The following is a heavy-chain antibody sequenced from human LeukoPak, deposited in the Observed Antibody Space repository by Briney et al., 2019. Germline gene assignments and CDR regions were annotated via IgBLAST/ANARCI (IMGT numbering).Heavy chain of an antibody. Sequence: SETLSLTCAVYGGSFSGYYWSWIRQPPGKGLEWIGEINHSGSTNYNPSLKSRVTISVDTSKNQFSLKLSSVTAADTAVYYCARDDYYDSSGYYDYYYMDVWGKGTTVTVSS. CDR3: ARDDYYDSSGYYDYYYMDV. CDR1: GGSFSGYY. V-gene: IGHV4-34*01. J-gene: IGHJ6*03. D-gene: IGHD3-22*01. CDR2: INHSGST.